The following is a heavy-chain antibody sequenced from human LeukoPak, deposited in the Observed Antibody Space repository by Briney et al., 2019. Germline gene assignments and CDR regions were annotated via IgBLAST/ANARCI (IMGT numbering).Heavy chain of an antibody. J-gene: IGHJ4*02. CDR2: IYTSGST. Sequence: SETLSLTCTVSGGSISSYYWSWIRQPAGKGLEWIGRIYTSGSTNYNPSLKSRVTMSVVTSKNQFSLKLSSVTAADTAVYYCARGAPGYCSGGSCYTPFFDYWGQGTLVTVSS. D-gene: IGHD2-15*01. CDR1: GGSISSYY. CDR3: ARGAPGYCSGGSCYTPFFDY. V-gene: IGHV4-4*07.